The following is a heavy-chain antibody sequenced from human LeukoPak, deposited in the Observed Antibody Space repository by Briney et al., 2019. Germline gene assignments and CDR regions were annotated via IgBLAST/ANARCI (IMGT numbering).Heavy chain of an antibody. J-gene: IGHJ6*02. Sequence: GGSLRLSCTTSGFNFGDHAMTWVRQAPGKGLEWVGFIRSKAYRGTTEYAASVKGRFAISRDDSKSVVYLQMNSLKSEDTAVYYCSRGPIQLWVHNGVDVWGQGTTVTVSS. V-gene: IGHV3-49*04. CDR2: IRSKAYRGTT. CDR1: GFNFGDHA. CDR3: SRGPIQLWVHNGVDV. D-gene: IGHD5-18*01.